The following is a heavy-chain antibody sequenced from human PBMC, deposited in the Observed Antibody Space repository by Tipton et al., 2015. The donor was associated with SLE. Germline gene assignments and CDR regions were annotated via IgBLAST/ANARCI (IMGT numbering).Heavy chain of an antibody. CDR2: IYTGGYT. CDR1: GGSISSYY. Sequence: TLSLTCTVSGGSISSYYWAWILQPAGKGLEWIGRIYTGGYTKYNPSFENRVTVDASKDQFSLKLSSVTAADTAVYYCVICSPAGCAYFDYWGQGRLVTVSS. V-gene: IGHV4-4*07. J-gene: IGHJ4*02. CDR3: VICSPAGCAYFDY. D-gene: IGHD2-15*01.